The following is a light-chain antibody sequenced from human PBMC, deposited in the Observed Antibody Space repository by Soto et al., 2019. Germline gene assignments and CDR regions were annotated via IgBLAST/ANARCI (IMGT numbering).Light chain of an antibody. V-gene: IGKV3-20*01. CDR3: QQYDSSPPSLT. CDR1: QSVSSSY. Sequence: EIVLTQSPGTLSLSAGERAALSCRASQSVSSSYLAWYQQKPGQAPRLLIYHASTRATGIPDRFSGSGSGTAFTITISRLEPEDFAVYYCQQYDSSPPSLTFGGGTKVEIK. CDR2: HAS. J-gene: IGKJ4*01.